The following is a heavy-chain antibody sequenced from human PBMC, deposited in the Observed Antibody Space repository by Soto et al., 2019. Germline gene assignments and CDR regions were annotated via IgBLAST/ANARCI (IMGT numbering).Heavy chain of an antibody. J-gene: IGHJ3*02. CDR3: ARDLNSGSYDDAFDI. Sequence: ASVKVSCKASGYTFTSYYMHWVRQAPGQGLEWMGIINPSGGSTSYAQKFQGRVTMTRDTSTSTVYMELSSLRSEDTAVYYCARDLNSGSYDDAFDIWGQGTMVTVSS. CDR2: INPSGGST. V-gene: IGHV1-46*01. CDR1: GYTFTSYY. D-gene: IGHD1-26*01.